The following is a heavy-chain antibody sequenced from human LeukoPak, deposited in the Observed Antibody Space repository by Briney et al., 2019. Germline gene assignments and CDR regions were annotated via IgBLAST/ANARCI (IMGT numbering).Heavy chain of an antibody. Sequence: GGSLRLSCAASGFTFSSYGMHWVRQAPGKGLEWVAFIRYDGSNKYYADSVKGRFTISRDNSKNTLYLQMNSLRAEDTAVYYCARGGDYGVKIDYWGQGTLVTVSS. D-gene: IGHD4-17*01. V-gene: IGHV3-30*02. J-gene: IGHJ4*02. CDR3: ARGGDYGVKIDY. CDR2: IRYDGSNK. CDR1: GFTFSSYG.